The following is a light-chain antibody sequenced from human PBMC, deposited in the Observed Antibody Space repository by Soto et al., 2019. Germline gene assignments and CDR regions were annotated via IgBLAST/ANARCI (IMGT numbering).Light chain of an antibody. Sequence: FQMSQSPSTLSASIGDRVTITCRASETISSWLAWYQQNRGKAPKLLSYKASTLKSGVPPTFSGSGAGTEFTLTISSLQPDDFATYYCQHYNSYSEAFGQGTKVDIK. J-gene: IGKJ1*01. CDR2: KAS. V-gene: IGKV1-5*03. CDR3: QHYNSYSEA. CDR1: ETISSW.